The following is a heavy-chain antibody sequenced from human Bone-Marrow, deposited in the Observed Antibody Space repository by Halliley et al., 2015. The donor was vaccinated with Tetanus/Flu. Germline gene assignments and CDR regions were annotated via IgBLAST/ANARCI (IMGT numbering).Heavy chain of an antibody. Sequence: VQLVQSGAEVKKPGASVKVSCKASGYSFNKYGISWVRLAPGQGLEWMGWISGSSGNTNYADRFQDRVIMTRNTSTTTAYMEVRNLRSDDTALYSCARSRCAVLDSWGQGTLVTVSS. V-gene: IGHV1-18*01. D-gene: IGHD2-21*01. CDR2: ISGSSGNT. CDR3: ARSRCAVLDS. CDR1: GYSFNKYG. J-gene: IGHJ4*02.